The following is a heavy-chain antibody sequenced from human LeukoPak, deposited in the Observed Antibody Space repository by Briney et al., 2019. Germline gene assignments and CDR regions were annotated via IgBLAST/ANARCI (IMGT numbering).Heavy chain of an antibody. CDR1: GFTFSSYW. Sequence: GGSLRLSCAASGFTFSSYWMSWVRQAPGKGLEWVADIKQDGSEKYYVDSVEGRFTISRDNAQNSLYLQMNSLRAEDTAVYYCARVSFWSGYYQGPTFDYWGQGTLVTVSS. CDR3: ARVSFWSGYYQGPTFDY. V-gene: IGHV3-7*01. J-gene: IGHJ4*02. D-gene: IGHD3-3*01. CDR2: IKQDGSEK.